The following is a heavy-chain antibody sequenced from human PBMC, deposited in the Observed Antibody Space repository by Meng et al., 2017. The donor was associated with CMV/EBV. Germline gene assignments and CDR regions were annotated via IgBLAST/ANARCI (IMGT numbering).Heavy chain of an antibody. Sequence: SVKVCKASGGTFSTNIFTWVRQAPGQGLEWMGRIIPNLGIANYAQKFQDRVTITADKSTSTAYMELSSLRSDDTAVYYCARVMRGDYVGRGAFDIWGQGTMVTVSS. CDR3: ARVMRGDYVGRGAFDI. V-gene: IGHV1-69*02. CDR1: GGTFSTNI. J-gene: IGHJ3*02. CDR2: IIPNLGIA. D-gene: IGHD4-23*01.